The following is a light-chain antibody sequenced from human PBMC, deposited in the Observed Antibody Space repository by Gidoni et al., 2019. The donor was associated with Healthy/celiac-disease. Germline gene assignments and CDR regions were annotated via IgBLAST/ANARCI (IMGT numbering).Light chain of an antibody. CDR1: SSDVGGYNY. CDR3: SSYTSSSTLVV. CDR2: EVS. V-gene: IGLV2-14*01. J-gene: IGLJ2*01. Sequence: QSALTQPAPASGSPGQSITISCTGTSSDVGGYNYVSWYQQHPGKAPKLMIYEVSNRPSGVSNRFSGSKSGNTASLTISGLQAEDEADYYCSSYTSSSTLVVFGGGTELTVL.